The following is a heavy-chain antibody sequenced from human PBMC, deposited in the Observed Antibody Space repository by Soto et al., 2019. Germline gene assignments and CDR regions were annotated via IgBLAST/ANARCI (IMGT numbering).Heavy chain of an antibody. D-gene: IGHD5-18*01. CDR3: ARDPLWGTAMVLWYFDL. V-gene: IGHV3-30-3*01. Sequence: SLRLSCAASGFTFSSYAMHWVRQAPGKGLEWVAVISYDGSNKYYADSVKGRFTISRDNSKNTLYLQMNSLGAEDTAVYYCARDPLWGTAMVLWYFDLWGRGTLVTVSS. CDR1: GFTFSSYA. CDR2: ISYDGSNK. J-gene: IGHJ2*01.